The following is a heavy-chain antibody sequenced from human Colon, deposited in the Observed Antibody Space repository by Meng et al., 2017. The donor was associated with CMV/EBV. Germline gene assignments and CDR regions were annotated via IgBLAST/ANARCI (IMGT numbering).Heavy chain of an antibody. V-gene: IGHV3-23*01. Sequence: GSLKISCAASGFNFNIFAINWVRQAPGKGLEWVSTIDSSDRTYYADSVKGRFTISRDNSMNTLHLQMNSLRAEDTAVYYCAKSLVDTAMDLDEWSQETLVTVSS. CDR3: AKSLVDTAMDLDE. D-gene: IGHD5-18*01. CDR1: GFNFNIFA. CDR2: IDSSDRT. J-gene: IGHJ4*02.